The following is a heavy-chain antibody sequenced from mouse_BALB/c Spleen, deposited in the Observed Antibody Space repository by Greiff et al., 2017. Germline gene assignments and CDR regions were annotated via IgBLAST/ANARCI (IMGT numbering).Heavy chain of an antibody. CDR1: GYSITSDYA. D-gene: IGHD2-14*01. J-gene: IGHJ1*01. CDR2: ISYSGST. Sequence: EVKLMESGPGLVKPSQSLSLTCTVTGYSITSDYAWNWIRQFPGNKLEWMGYISYSGSTSYNPSLKSRISITRDTSKNQFFLQLNSVTTEDTATYYCARDYRYDEWYFDVWGAGTTVTVSS. CDR3: ARDYRYDEWYFDV. V-gene: IGHV3-2*02.